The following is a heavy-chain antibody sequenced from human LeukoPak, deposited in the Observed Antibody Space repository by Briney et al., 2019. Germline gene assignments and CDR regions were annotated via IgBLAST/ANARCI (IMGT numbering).Heavy chain of an antibody. CDR1: GFTFSSYA. Sequence: PGGSLRLSCAASGFTFSSYAMSWVRQAPGRGLEGVSAISGSGGSTYYADSVKGRFTISRDNSKNTLYLQMNSLRAEDTAVYYCAKDLGTVTSSDPWGQGTLVTVSS. CDR3: AKDLGTVTSSDP. V-gene: IGHV3-23*01. D-gene: IGHD4-17*01. J-gene: IGHJ5*02. CDR2: ISGSGGST.